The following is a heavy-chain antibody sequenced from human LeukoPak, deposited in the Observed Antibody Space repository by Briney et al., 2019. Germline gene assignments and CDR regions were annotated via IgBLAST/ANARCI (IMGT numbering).Heavy chain of an antibody. V-gene: IGHV3-33*08. Sequence: GGSLRLSCAASGFSFNNAWMTWVRQAPGKGLEWVAVIWYDGSNKYYADSVKGRFTISRDNSKNTLYLQMNSLRAEDTAVYYCAVMGGEHLVLDYWGQGTLVTVSS. CDR1: GFSFNNAW. CDR2: IWYDGSNK. J-gene: IGHJ4*02. CDR3: AVMGGEHLVLDY. D-gene: IGHD6-6*01.